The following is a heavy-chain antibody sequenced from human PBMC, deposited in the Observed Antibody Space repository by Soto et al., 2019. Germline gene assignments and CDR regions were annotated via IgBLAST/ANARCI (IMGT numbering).Heavy chain of an antibody. V-gene: IGHV4-34*01. CDR2: INHSGST. CDR1: GGSFSGYY. Sequence: QVQLQQWGSGLLKPSETLSLTCAVYGGSFSGYYWSWIRQPPGKGVEWIVEINHSGSTNYNPSLKSLVTMSVDTYESQFSLNLSSVAAADTAVYYCARGWYEDYWGQGTLVTVSP. D-gene: IGHD6-13*01. J-gene: IGHJ4*02. CDR3: ARGWYEDY.